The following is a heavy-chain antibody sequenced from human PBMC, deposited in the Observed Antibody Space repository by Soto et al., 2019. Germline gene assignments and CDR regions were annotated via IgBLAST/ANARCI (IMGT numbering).Heavy chain of an antibody. Sequence: SDTLSLTFTVAGGSIRNSYWHCLRKSPGKGLEWIGYIYSSGSTHYNPSLQNRVTISIDTSKNQVSLKVNSVTAADTAVYYCARDHPHSYGVYYFDYWGHGTPVTVS. CDR3: ARDHPHSYGVYYFDY. CDR1: GGSIRNSY. J-gene: IGHJ4*01. D-gene: IGHD5-18*01. V-gene: IGHV4-59*01. CDR2: IYSSGST.